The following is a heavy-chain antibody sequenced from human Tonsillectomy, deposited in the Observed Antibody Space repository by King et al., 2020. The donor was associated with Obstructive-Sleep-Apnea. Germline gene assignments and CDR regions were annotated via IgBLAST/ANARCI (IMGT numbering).Heavy chain of an antibody. D-gene: IGHD3-22*01. J-gene: IGHJ4*02. Sequence: QLVQSGAEVKKPGSSVKVSCKASGGTFRRYSISWVRQAPRQGLEWMGGIIPMIEITNYAQKFQGRVTITADRSTSTAYMELSSLRSEDTAVYYCAGTRGDSDNSGYYSPFDHWGQGTLVTVSS. V-gene: IGHV1-69*17. CDR3: AGTRGDSDNSGYYSPFDH. CDR1: GGTFRRYS. CDR2: IIPMIEIT.